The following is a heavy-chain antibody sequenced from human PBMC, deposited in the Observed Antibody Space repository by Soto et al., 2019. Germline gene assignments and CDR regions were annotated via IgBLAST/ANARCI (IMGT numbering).Heavy chain of an antibody. CDR3: ASAVYGARVLEY. J-gene: IGHJ4*02. CDR2: ISYDGSDK. D-gene: IGHD4-17*01. V-gene: IGHV3-30-3*01. CDR1: GFTFSSYT. Sequence: QVQLVESGGGVVQPGKSLRLSCAASGFTFSSYTLHWVRQAPGKGLEWLAVISYDGSDKYHADSVRGRFTISRDNSRNTLYLQMHSLSPEDTAVYYCASAVYGARVLEYWGQGTLVTVSS.